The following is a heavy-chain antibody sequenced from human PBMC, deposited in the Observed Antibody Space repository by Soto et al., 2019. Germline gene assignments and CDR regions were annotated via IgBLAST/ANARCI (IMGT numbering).Heavy chain of an antibody. CDR3: ARDLWGYCGTDCYPLDV. CDR1: GGSISRYY. V-gene: IGHV4-59*01. CDR2: LYNTGST. Sequence: SETLSLTCTVSGGSISRYYWSWIRQPPGKGLEWIGYLYNTGSTIYNPSLESRITISVDTSKNQFSLKLNSVTAADTAVYYCARDLWGYCGTDCYPLDVWGPGTTVTVS. J-gene: IGHJ6*02. D-gene: IGHD2-21*02.